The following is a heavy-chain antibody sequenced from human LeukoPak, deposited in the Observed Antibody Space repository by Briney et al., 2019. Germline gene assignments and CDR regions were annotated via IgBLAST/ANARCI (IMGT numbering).Heavy chain of an antibody. CDR2: ISSSSSYI. CDR1: GFTFSSYS. Sequence: GGSLRLSCAASGFTFSSYSMNWVRQAPGEGLEWVSSISSSSSYIYYADSVKGRFTISRDNAKNSLYLQMNSLRAEDTAVFYCARDWGAGSGSGSYYDYWGQGTLVTVSS. CDR3: ARDWGAGSGSGSYYDY. J-gene: IGHJ4*02. D-gene: IGHD3-10*01. V-gene: IGHV3-21*01.